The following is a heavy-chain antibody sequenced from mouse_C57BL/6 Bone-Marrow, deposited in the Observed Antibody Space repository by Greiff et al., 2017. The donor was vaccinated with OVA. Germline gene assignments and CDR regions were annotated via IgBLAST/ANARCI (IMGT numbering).Heavy chain of an antibody. V-gene: IGHV5-4*01. Sequence: EVKLVESGGGLVKPGGSLKLSCAASGFTFSSYAMSWVRQTPEKRLAWVATISDGGSYTYYPDNVKGRFTISRDNAKNNLYLQMSHLKSEDTAMYYCARDGGWLLTLYYFDYWGQGTTLTVSS. D-gene: IGHD2-3*01. J-gene: IGHJ2*01. CDR2: ISDGGSYT. CDR3: ARDGGWLLTLYYFDY. CDR1: GFTFSSYA.